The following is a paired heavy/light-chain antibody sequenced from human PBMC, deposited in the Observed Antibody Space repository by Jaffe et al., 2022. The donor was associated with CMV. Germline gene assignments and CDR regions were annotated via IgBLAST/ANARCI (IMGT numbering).Light chain of an antibody. J-gene: IGKJ2*01. CDR3: MQHTHWPPFT. V-gene: IGKV2-30*02. CDR2: KVS. Sequence: DVVMTQSPLSLPVTLGQPASISCRSSQSLVHSDGNTYLNWFHQRPGQSPRRLIYKVSNRDSGVPDRFSGSGSGTDFTLKISGVEAEDVGVYYCMQHTHWPPFTFGQGTKLEIK. CDR1: QSLVHSDGNTY.
Heavy chain of an antibody. D-gene: IGHD3-9*01. Sequence: QVQLVESGGGVVQPGRSLRLSCAASGFTFSNYGIHWVRQAPGKGLEWVAVIWYDGSNKYYADSVKGRFTISRDNSKNTLTMQMNSLRAEDTAVYYCARANYDSLTDYYEVLDYWGQGTLVTVSS. CDR2: IWYDGSNK. CDR1: GFTFSNYG. J-gene: IGHJ4*02. CDR3: ARANYDSLTDYYEVLDY. V-gene: IGHV3-33*08.